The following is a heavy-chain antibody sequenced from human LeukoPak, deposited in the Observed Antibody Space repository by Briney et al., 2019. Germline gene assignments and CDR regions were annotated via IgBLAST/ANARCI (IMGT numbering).Heavy chain of an antibody. CDR3: ARDWLLGKTRPKNRLDP. V-gene: IGHV3-33*08. CDR1: GFSYRTNG. Sequence: PGRSVRLSRATSGFSYRTNGMHWLRQPRAKGRDWVAVIWYDGSNKDYADSGKGRFTIYTDNSKTTLYLQMNKLTAEDTAVCYCARDWLLGKTRPKNRLDPWGRGTLVTVSS. CDR2: IWYDGSNK. J-gene: IGHJ5*02. D-gene: IGHD5-12*01.